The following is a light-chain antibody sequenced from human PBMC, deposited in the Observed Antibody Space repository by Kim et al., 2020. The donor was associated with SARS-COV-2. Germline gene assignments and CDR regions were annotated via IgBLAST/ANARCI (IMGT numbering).Light chain of an antibody. CDR3: NSRDSNDNVV. CDR2: GKN. CDR1: SLRSYY. Sequence: SSALPPYPSLSVALGQTVRITCQGDSLRSYYATWYQQKPRQAPILVVYGKNNRPSGIPDRFSGSSSGNTASLTITGAQAEDEADYYCNSRDSNDNVVFGGGTSLTVL. J-gene: IGLJ2*01. V-gene: IGLV3-19*01.